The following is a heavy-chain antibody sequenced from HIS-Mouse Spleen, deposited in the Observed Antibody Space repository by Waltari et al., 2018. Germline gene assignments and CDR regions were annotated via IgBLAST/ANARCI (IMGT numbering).Heavy chain of an antibody. CDR3: ARVGSIAAADDAFDI. V-gene: IGHV4-59*01. Sequence: QVQLQESGPGLVKPSETLSLTCTVSGGSISSYYWSWSRQPPGKGLEWIGYIYYSGSTNYNPSLKSRVTISVDTSKNQFSLKLSSVTAADTAVYYCARVGSIAAADDAFDIWGQGTMVTVSS. CDR2: IYYSGST. CDR1: GGSISSYY. D-gene: IGHD6-13*01. J-gene: IGHJ3*02.